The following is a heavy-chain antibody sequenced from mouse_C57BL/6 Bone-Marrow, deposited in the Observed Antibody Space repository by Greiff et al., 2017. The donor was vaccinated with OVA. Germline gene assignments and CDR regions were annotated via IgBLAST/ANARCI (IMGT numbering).Heavy chain of an antibody. D-gene: IGHD1-1*02. CDR3: ALWRRAY. Sequence: QVQLQQSGAELARPGASVKLSCKASGYTFTSYGISWVKQRTGQGLEWIGEIYPRSGNTYYNEKFKGKATLTADKDSSTAYMELRRLTSEDSAVYFCALWRRAYWGQGTLVTVSA. J-gene: IGHJ3*01. CDR2: IYPRSGNT. V-gene: IGHV1-81*01. CDR1: GYTFTSYG.